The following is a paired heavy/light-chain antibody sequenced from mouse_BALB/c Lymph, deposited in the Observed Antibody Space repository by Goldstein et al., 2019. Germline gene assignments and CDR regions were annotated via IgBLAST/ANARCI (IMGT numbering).Light chain of an antibody. J-gene: IGKJ2*01. CDR3: QHHYGTPYT. CDR2: NAK. CDR1: ENIYSY. Sequence: DIQMTQSPASLSASVGETVTITCRASENIYSYLAWYQQKQGKSPQLLVYNAKTLAEGVPSRFSGSGSGTQFSLKINSLQPEDFGSYYCQHHYGTPYTFGGGTKLEIK. V-gene: IGKV12-44*01.
Heavy chain of an antibody. V-gene: IGHV5-9-3*01. J-gene: IGHJ4*01. D-gene: IGHD2-3*01. CDR2: ISSGGSYT. CDR3: ARWLLSYAMDY. Sequence: EVQLVESGGGLVKPGGSLKLSCAASGFTFSSYAMSWVRQTPEKRLEWVATISSGGSYTYYPDSVKGRFTISRDNAKNTLYLQMSSLRSEDTAMYYCARWLLSYAMDYWGQGTSVTVSS. CDR1: GFTFSSYA.